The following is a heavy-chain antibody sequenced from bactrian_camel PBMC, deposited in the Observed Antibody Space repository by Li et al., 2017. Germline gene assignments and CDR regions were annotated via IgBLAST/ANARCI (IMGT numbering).Heavy chain of an antibody. CDR3: ALREVPLGVGCGSLLRSSYDW. Sequence: HVQLVESGGGSVQAGGSLRLSCAASRSTYKEHRTDCMAWFRQAPGKERKEREGIATIDRYGTTGYADSVKGRFTISKDNDKNTTYLQMNELATEDTAMYYCALREVPLGVGCGSLLRSSYDWWGQGTQVTVS. V-gene: IGHV3S63*01. CDR2: IATIDRYGTT. J-gene: IGHJ4*01. CDR1: RSTYKEHRT. D-gene: IGHD1*01.